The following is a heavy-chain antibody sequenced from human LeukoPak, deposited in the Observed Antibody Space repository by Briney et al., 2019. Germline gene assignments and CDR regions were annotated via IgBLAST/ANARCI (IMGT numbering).Heavy chain of an antibody. CDR3: ARGRVSSSSWHSTYYYYFYMDV. V-gene: IGHV4-59*01. Sequence: SETRSLTCTVAGGSISIYYLSWIRQPPGKGLEWIGYIDHTGSTNYNPSLHSRFTISRNTSKNRFSCEPSSVTATDTAVYFCARGRVSSSSWHSTYYYYFYMDVWGKGTTVTVSS. J-gene: IGHJ6*03. D-gene: IGHD6-13*01. CDR1: GGSISIYY. CDR2: IDHTGST.